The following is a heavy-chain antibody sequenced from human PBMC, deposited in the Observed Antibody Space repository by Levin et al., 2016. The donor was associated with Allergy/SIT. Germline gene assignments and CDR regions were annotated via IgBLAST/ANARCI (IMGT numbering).Heavy chain of an antibody. Sequence: VRRCPGKGLEWVSAISGSGGSTYYADSVKGRFTISRDNSKNTLYLQMNSLRAEDTAVYYCAKYGSGSPLYWGQGTLVTVSS. CDR3: AKYGSGSPLY. V-gene: IGHV3-23*01. D-gene: IGHD3-10*01. CDR2: ISGSGGST. J-gene: IGHJ4*02.